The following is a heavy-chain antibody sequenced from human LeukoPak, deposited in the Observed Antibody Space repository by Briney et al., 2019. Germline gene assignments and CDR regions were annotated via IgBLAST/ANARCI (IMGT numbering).Heavy chain of an antibody. V-gene: IGHV1-8*01. CDR3: ACIAVAGTDFDY. CDR1: GYTFTSYD. D-gene: IGHD6-19*01. J-gene: IGHJ4*02. CDR2: MNPNSGNT. Sequence: ASVKVSCKASGYTFTSYDINWVRQATGQGLEWMGWMNPNSGNTGYAQKFQGRVTMTRNTSISTAYMELSRLRSDDTAVYYCACIAVAGTDFDYWGQGTLVTVSS.